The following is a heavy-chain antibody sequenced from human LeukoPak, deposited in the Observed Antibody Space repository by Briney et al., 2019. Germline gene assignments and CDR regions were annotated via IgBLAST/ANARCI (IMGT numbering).Heavy chain of an antibody. V-gene: IGHV4-59*12. CDR1: GDSITSYY. J-gene: IGHJ3*02. D-gene: IGHD7-27*01. CDR2: IYYSGDI. CDR3: ARQAHWVLFAFDI. Sequence: SETLSLTCIVSGDSITSYYWSWIRQSPGKGLEWIGNIYYSGDIHYNPSLKSRVTISVDTAKNQFSLKLDSVTAADTAVYYCARQAHWVLFAFDIWGQGTMVTVSS.